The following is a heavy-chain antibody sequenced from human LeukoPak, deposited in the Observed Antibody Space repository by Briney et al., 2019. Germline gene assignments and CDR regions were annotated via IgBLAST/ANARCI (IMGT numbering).Heavy chain of an antibody. CDR2: INPSGGST. CDR3: ARGDPFLGHMITFGGVIASYYYYYMDV. V-gene: IGHV1-46*01. J-gene: IGHJ6*03. D-gene: IGHD3-16*02. CDR1: GYTFTSYY. Sequence: GASVKVSCKASGYTFTSYYMHWVRQAPGQGLEWMGIINPSGGSTSYAQKFQGRVTMTRDTSTSTVYMELSSLRSEDTAVYYCARGDPFLGHMITFGGVIASYYYYYMDVWGKGTTVTVSS.